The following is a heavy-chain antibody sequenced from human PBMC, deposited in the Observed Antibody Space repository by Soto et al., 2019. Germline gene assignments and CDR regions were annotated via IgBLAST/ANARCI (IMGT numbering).Heavy chain of an antibody. D-gene: IGHD2-21*01. CDR3: ARAPHPYIVVVIAFEDYYYGMDV. J-gene: IGHJ6*02. Sequence: QVQLVQSGAEVKKPGSSVKVSCKASGGTFSSYAISWVRQAPGQGLEWMGGIIPIFGTANYAQKFQGRVTITADKSTSTAYMELGSLRSEDTAVYYCARAPHPYIVVVIAFEDYYYGMDVWGQGPTVTVSS. V-gene: IGHV1-69*06. CDR1: GGTFSSYA. CDR2: IIPIFGTA.